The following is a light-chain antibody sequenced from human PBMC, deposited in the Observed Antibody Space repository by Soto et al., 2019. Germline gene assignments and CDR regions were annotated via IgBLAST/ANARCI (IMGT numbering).Light chain of an antibody. CDR3: CSYTGSHTLV. Sequence: QSALTQPASVSGSPGQSITISCSETSSNVGGYNLVSWYQQHPGKAPKLMIYEVTKRPSGISNRFFGSKSGNTASLTISGLQIEDEADYHCCSYTGSHTLVFGGGTKVTVL. CDR2: EVT. V-gene: IGLV2-23*02. J-gene: IGLJ2*01. CDR1: SSNVGGYNL.